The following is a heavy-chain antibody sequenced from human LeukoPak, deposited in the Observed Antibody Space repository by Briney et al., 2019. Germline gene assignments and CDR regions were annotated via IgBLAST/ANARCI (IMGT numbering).Heavy chain of an antibody. CDR3: AKEVYSDYDYYYYGMDV. Sequence: GGSLRLSCAASGFTFSSYGMHWVRQAPGKGLEWVAVISYDGSNKYYADSVKGRFTISRDNSKNTLYLQMNSLRAEDTAVYYCAKEVYSDYDYYYYGMDVWGQGTTVTVSS. V-gene: IGHV3-30*18. D-gene: IGHD4-11*01. CDR2: ISYDGSNK. J-gene: IGHJ6*02. CDR1: GFTFSSYG.